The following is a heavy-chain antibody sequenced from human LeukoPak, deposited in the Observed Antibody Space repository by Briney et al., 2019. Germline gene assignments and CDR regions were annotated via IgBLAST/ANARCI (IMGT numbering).Heavy chain of an antibody. CDR2: IYYSGST. J-gene: IGHJ4*02. Sequence: SETLSLTCTVSGGSISSYYWSWIRQPPGKGLEWIGYIYYSGSTNYNPSLKSRVTISVDTSKNQFSLKLSSVTAADTAVYYCARALSPPYTFDYWGQGTLVTVSS. CDR1: GGSISSYY. CDR3: ARALSPPYTFDY. V-gene: IGHV4-59*08. D-gene: IGHD2-2*01.